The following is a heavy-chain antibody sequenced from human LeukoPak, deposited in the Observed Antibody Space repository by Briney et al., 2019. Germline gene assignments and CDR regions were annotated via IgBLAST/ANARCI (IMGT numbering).Heavy chain of an antibody. D-gene: IGHD3-16*02. J-gene: IGHJ5*02. CDR2: IIPIFGTA. V-gene: IGHV1-69*06. Sequence: SVKVSCKASGGTFSSYAISWVRQAPGQGLEWMGGIIPIFGTAKNAQKFQGRVTITADKSTSTAYMELSSLRSEDTAVYYCTRGGDDYVWGSYRYTGWFDPWGQGTLVTVSS. CDR1: GGTFSSYA. CDR3: TRGGDDYVWGSYRYTGWFDP.